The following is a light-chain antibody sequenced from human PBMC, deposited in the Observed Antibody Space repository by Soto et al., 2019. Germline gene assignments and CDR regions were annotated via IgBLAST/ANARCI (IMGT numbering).Light chain of an antibody. CDR3: QQYRLYPWT. CDR2: KAS. CDR1: QRIGIS. J-gene: IGKJ1*01. V-gene: IGKV1-5*03. Sequence: DIQMTQSPSTLSASVGDRVTITGRASQRIGISLAWYQQKPGKAPNLLIYKASSLESGVPSRFSGSGSGAEFTLILRSLQPDDFATYYCQQYRLYPWTFGQGTKVE.